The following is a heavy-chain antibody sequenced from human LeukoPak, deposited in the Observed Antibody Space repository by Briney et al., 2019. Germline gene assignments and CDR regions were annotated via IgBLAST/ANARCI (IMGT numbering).Heavy chain of an antibody. D-gene: IGHD3-16*01. J-gene: IGHJ4*02. Sequence: GGSLRLSCAASGFTFKNYAMSWVRQAPGKGLAWVSSIGGRGDSTSSADSVKGRFSISRDNSKNTLDLQMKSLRVEDTAVYYCAKDEGAEGPYDYWGQGTLVTVSS. CDR2: IGGRGDST. CDR3: AKDEGAEGPYDY. CDR1: GFTFKNYA. V-gene: IGHV3-23*01.